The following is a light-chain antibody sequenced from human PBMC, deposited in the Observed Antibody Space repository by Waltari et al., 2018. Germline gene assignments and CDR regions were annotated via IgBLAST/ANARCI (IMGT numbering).Light chain of an antibody. Sequence: DIQMTQSPSTLSASVGDRVTITCRASQSITTWVAWYQQKPGKAPKPLIYKASSLGGGVPSRFSGSGSGTEFTLTISSLQPDDFATYFCQYSTTFGQGTKVEIK. CDR3: QYSTT. J-gene: IGKJ1*01. V-gene: IGKV1-5*03. CDR2: KAS. CDR1: QSITTW.